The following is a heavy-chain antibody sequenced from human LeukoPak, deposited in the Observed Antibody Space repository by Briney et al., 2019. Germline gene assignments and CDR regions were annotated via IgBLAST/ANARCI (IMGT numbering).Heavy chain of an antibody. CDR1: GFTFSTYA. D-gene: IGHD3-22*01. Sequence: GGSLRLSCAASGFTFSTYAMSWVRQAPGKGLEWVSGISGSGGRTDYADSVKGRFTISRDYSKNTLHLQMNSLRAEDTAVYFCAKDSITMIFLFLFDYWGQGALVTVSS. CDR2: ISGSGGRT. CDR3: AKDSITMIFLFLFDY. V-gene: IGHV3-23*01. J-gene: IGHJ4*02.